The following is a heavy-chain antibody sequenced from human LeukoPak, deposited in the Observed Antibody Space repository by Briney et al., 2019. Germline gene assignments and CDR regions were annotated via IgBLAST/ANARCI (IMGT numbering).Heavy chain of an antibody. CDR2: IYYSGST. V-gene: IGHV4-59*12. J-gene: IGHJ5*02. CDR3: AREEGRGYSYGYVSP. CDR1: GGSISSYY. Sequence: SETLSLTCTVSGGSISSYYWSWIRQPPGKGLEWIGYIYYSGSTNYNPSLKSRVTISVDTSKNQFSLRMSSVTAADTAVYYCAREEGRGYSYGYVSPWGQGTLVTVSS. D-gene: IGHD5-18*01.